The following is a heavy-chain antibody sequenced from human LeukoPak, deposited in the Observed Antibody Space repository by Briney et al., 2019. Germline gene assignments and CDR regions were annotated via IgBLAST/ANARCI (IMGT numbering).Heavy chain of an antibody. CDR3: AELGITMIGGV. V-gene: IGHV3-30*04. D-gene: IGHD3-10*02. J-gene: IGHJ6*04. CDR1: GFTFSSYA. Sequence: GGSLRLSCAASGFTFSSYAMSWVRQAPGKGLEWVAVISYDGSNKYYADSVKGRFTISRDNSKNTLYLQMNSLRAEDTAVYYCAELGITMIGGVWGKGTTVTISS. CDR2: ISYDGSNK.